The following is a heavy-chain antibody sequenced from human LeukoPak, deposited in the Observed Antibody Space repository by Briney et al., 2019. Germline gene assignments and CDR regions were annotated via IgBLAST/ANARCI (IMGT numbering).Heavy chain of an antibody. CDR2: ISGSGGST. CDR1: GFTFSSYA. CDR3: AAQWLVLGAFDI. J-gene: IGHJ3*02. D-gene: IGHD6-19*01. V-gene: IGHV3-23*01. Sequence: GGSLRLSCAASGFTFSSYAMCWVRQAPGKGLEWVSAISGSGGSTYYADSVKGRFTISRDNSKNTLYLQMNSLRAEDTAVYYCAAQWLVLGAFDIWGQGTMVTVSS.